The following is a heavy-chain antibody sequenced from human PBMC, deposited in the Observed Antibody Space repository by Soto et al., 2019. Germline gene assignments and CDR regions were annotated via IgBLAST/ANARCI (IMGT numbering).Heavy chain of an antibody. V-gene: IGHV1-2*04. CDR1: GYTFTGYY. CDR2: IDPNSGGT. D-gene: IGHD5-18*01. Sequence: ASVKVSCKASGYTFTGYYMHWVRQAPGQGLEWMGWIDPNSGGTNYAQKFQGWVTMTRDTSISTAYMELSRLRSDDTAVYYCARDFSYGPSHDAFDIWGQGTMVTVSS. CDR3: ARDFSYGPSHDAFDI. J-gene: IGHJ3*02.